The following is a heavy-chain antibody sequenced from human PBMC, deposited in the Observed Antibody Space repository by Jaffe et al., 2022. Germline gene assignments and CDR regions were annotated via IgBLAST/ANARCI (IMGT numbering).Heavy chain of an antibody. CDR1: GFTFSSYG. V-gene: IGHV3-30*02. Sequence: QVQLVESGGGVVQPGGSLRLSCAASGFTFSSYGMHWVRQAPGKGLEWVAFIRYDGSNKYYADSVKGRFTISRDNSKNTLYLQMNSLRAEDTAVYYCAKGDLYYYDSSGYYRPAGPIDYWGQGTLVTVSS. J-gene: IGHJ4*02. CDR2: IRYDGSNK. D-gene: IGHD3-22*01. CDR3: AKGDLYYYDSSGYYRPAGPIDY.